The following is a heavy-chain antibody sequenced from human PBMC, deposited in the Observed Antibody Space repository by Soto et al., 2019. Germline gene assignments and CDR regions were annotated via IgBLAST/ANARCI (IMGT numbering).Heavy chain of an antibody. J-gene: IGHJ6*02. CDR3: AREGTDYNEYYYGMDV. CDR1: GGSMNGYY. Sequence: NPSETLSLTCSVSGGSMNGYYWSWVRQPAGKGLEWIGRIYTSGGTNYNPSLKSRVTLSLDTSENHLSLSLRSVTAADTAMYYCAREGTDYNEYYYGMDVWGQGTTVTVSS. D-gene: IGHD4-4*01. V-gene: IGHV4-4*07. CDR2: IYTSGGT.